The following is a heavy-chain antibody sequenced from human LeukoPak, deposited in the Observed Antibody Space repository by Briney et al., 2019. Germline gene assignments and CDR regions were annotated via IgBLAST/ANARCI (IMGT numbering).Heavy chain of an antibody. CDR3: ARDIAAAGTIYYYYYGMDV. D-gene: IGHD6-13*01. J-gene: IGHJ6*02. V-gene: IGHV3-7*01. CDR1: GFTFSSYW. CDR2: IKQDGSEK. Sequence: PGGSLRLSCAASGFTFSSYWRSWVRQAPGKGLEWVANIKQDGSEKYYVDSVKGRFTISRDNAKNSLYLQMNSLRAEDTAVYYCARDIAAAGTIYYYYYGMDVWGQGTTVTVSS.